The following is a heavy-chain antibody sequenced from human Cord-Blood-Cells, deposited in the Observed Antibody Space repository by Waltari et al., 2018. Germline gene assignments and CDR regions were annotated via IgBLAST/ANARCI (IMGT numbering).Heavy chain of an antibody. Sequence: GASVKVSCKVSGYTLTELSMHWVRQAPGKGLEWMGGFDPEDGETIYAQKFQGRVTMTEDTSTDTAYMELSSLRSEDTAVYYCAAEYCSGGSCEYYFDYWGQGTLVTVSS. CDR3: AAEYCSGGSCEYYFDY. CDR2: FDPEDGET. J-gene: IGHJ4*02. CDR1: GYTLTELS. V-gene: IGHV1-24*01. D-gene: IGHD2-15*01.